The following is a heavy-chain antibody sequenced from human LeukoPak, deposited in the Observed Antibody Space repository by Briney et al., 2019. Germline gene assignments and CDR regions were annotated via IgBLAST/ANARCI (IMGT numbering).Heavy chain of an antibody. V-gene: IGHV3-21*01. CDR1: GFTFNNYV. CDR2: ISPSSSYI. J-gene: IGHJ4*02. Sequence: GGSLRLSCAASGFTFNNYVMNWVRQAPGKGLEWVSSISPSSSYIYYTDSVKGRFTISRDNAKNSLYLQMNSLRAEDTAVYYCARDRVAVVRGVSAFDYWGQGTLVTVSS. CDR3: ARDRVAVVRGVSAFDY. D-gene: IGHD3-10*01.